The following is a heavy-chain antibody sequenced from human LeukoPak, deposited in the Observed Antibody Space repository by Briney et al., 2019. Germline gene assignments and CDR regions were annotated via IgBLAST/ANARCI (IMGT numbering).Heavy chain of an antibody. Sequence: GGSLRLSCAASGFTFSNYGMHWVRQAPGKGLEWVAVISYDGRNKYYADSVKGRFTVSRDNSKNTLYLQMNSLRAGDTAVYYCASHWAQQVVSDYWGQGTLVTVSS. CDR2: ISYDGRNK. D-gene: IGHD6-13*01. CDR3: ASHWAQQVVSDY. V-gene: IGHV3-30*03. J-gene: IGHJ4*02. CDR1: GFTFSNYG.